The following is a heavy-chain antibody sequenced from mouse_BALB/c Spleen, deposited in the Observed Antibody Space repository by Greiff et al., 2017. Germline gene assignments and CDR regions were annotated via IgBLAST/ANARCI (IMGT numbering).Heavy chain of an antibody. V-gene: IGHV1-54*01. CDR3: ASYFDY. Sequence: QVQLQQSGAELVRPGTSVKVSCKASGYAFTNYLIEWVKQRPGQGLEWIGVINPGSGGTNYNEKFKGKATLTADKSSSTAYMQLSSLTSDDSAVYFCASYFDYWGQGTTLTVSS. CDR1: GYAFTNYL. CDR2: INPGSGGT. J-gene: IGHJ2*01.